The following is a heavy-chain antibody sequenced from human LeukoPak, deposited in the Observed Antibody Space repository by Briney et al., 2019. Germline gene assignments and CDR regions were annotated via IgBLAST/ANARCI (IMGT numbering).Heavy chain of an antibody. D-gene: IGHD3-10*01. CDR2: ISGSGGNT. J-gene: IGHJ5*02. V-gene: IGHV3-23*01. CDR1: RFTFSSFA. Sequence: GGSLRLSCAASRFTFSSFAMSWVRQAPGKGLEWVSAISGSGGNTYYADSVKGRFTISRDNSKNTLYLQMNNLRAEDTAVYYCAKDPYGSGSYSWFDPWGQGTLVTVSS. CDR3: AKDPYGSGSYSWFDP.